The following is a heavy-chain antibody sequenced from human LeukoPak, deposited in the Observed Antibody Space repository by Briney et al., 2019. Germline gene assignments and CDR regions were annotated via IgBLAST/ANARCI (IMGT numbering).Heavy chain of an antibody. CDR2: IKGTNSGATT. V-gene: IGHV3-15*01. CDR3: TWIDCRGGSCYFAS. J-gene: IGHJ4*02. Sequence: GGSLRLSCTVSGFTFSNYWMTWVRQAPGKGLEWVGRIKGTNSGATTAYAAPVKGRFTISRDDSQSMMYLQMDSLKSEDTAVYFCTWIDCRGGSCYFASWGQGTLVTVSS. CDR1: GFTFSNYW. D-gene: IGHD2-15*01.